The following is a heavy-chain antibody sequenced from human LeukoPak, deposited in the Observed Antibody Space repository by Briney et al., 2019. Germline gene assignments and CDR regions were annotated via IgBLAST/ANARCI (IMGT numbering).Heavy chain of an antibody. V-gene: IGHV1-46*01. D-gene: IGHD3-10*01. CDR1: GYTFTSFF. CDR3: ARDYHGSGSLTTFDS. Sequence: ASVKVSCKASGYTFTSFFMHWVRQAPGQGLEWMGIINPRGGSATSAQRFQGRLTVTRDTSTSTVYMELSSLTSEDTAVYYCARDYHGSGSLTTFDSWGQGTLVTVSS. CDR2: INPRGGSA. J-gene: IGHJ4*02.